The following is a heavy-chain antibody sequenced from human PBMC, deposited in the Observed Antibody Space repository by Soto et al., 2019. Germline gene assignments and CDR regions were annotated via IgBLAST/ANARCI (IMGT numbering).Heavy chain of an antibody. J-gene: IGHJ6*02. CDR3: ARADYDILTGNYGMDV. D-gene: IGHD3-9*01. Sequence: PSETLSLTCTVSGGSISSYYWSWIRQPPGKGLEWIGYIYYSGSTNYNPSLKSRVTISVDTSKNQFSLKLGSVTAADTAVYYCARADYDILTGNYGMDVWGQGTTVTVSS. CDR2: IYYSGST. V-gene: IGHV4-59*01. CDR1: GGSISSYY.